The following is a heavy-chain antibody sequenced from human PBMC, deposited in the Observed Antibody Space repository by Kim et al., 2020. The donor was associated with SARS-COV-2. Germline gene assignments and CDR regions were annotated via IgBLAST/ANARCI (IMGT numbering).Heavy chain of an antibody. CDR3: TTEYWGSFNY. D-gene: IGHD7-27*01. Sequence: GSLRLSCAGSGFTFTNAWMSWVRQAPGKGLEWVGRIKSNVDGGTSDYAAPVKGRFTISRDDSKDTLYLQMNSLKTEDTAVYYCTTEYWGSFNYWGQGTLVTVSS. CDR1: GFTFTNAW. V-gene: IGHV3-15*01. J-gene: IGHJ4*02. CDR2: IKSNVDGGTS.